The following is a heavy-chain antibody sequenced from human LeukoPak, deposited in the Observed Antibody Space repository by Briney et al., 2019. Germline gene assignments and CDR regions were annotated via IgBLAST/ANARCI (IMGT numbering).Heavy chain of an antibody. CDR3: ARAIAVAGTFDFDI. CDR1: GYTFTGYY. CDR2: INPNSGGT. D-gene: IGHD6-19*01. J-gene: IGHJ3*02. V-gene: IGHV1-2*02. Sequence: ASVKVSCKASGYTFTGYYMHWVRQAPGQGLEWMGWINPNSGGTNYAQKFQGRVTMTRDTSISTAYMELSRLRSDDTAVYYCARAIAVAGTFDFDIWGQGTMVTVSS.